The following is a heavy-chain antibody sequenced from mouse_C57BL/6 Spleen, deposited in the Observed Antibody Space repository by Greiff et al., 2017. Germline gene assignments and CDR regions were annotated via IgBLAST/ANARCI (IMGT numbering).Heavy chain of an antibody. CDR2: IWSGGST. Sequence: QVQLKESGPGLVQPSQSLSITCTASGFSLTSYGVHWVRQSPGKGLEWLGVIWSGGSTDYNAAFISRLSISKANSKSQVFFKMNSLQADDTAIYYWARSPSYYDGSSGYYAMDYWGQGTSVTVSS. CDR1: GFSLTSYG. J-gene: IGHJ4*01. D-gene: IGHD1-1*01. CDR3: ARSPSYYDGSSGYYAMDY. V-gene: IGHV2-2*01.